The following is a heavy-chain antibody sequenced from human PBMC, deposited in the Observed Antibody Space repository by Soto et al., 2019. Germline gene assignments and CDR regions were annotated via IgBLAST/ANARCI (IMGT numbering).Heavy chain of an antibody. CDR2: IKSKTDGGTT. V-gene: IGHV3-15*07. CDR1: GFTFSNVW. J-gene: IGHJ4*02. D-gene: IGHD6-19*01. CDR3: TPLALKYTSGWYEFSD. Sequence: EVQLVESGGGLVKPGGSLRLSCAASGFTFSNVWMNWVLQAPGKGLEWVGRIKSKTDGGTTDYAAPVKGRFTISRDDSKHTLYLQMNSLKTEDTAVYYCTPLALKYTSGWYEFSDWGQGTLVTVSS.